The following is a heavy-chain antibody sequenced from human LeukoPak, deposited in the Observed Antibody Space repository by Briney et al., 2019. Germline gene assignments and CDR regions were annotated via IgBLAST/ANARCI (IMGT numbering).Heavy chain of an antibody. J-gene: IGHJ4*02. D-gene: IGHD3-10*01. CDR1: GGSFSGYY. CDR3: ARKDGSGSYPFDY. V-gene: IGHV4-34*01. CDR2: INHSGST. Sequence: SETLSLTCAVYGGSFSGYYWGWIRQPPGKGLEWIGEINHSGSTNYNPSLKSRVTISVDTSKNQFSLKLSSVTAADTAVYYCARKDGSGSYPFDYWGQGTLVTVSS.